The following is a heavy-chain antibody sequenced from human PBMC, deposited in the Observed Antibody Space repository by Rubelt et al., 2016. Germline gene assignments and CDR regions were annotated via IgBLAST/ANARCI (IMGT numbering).Heavy chain of an antibody. D-gene: IGHD6-6*01. V-gene: IGHV1-2*04. CDR3: ARYSSSSGGDY. Sequence: QVQPVQSGAEVKKPGASVKVSCKASGYTFTGYYMHWVRQAPGQGLEWMGWINPNSGGTNYAQKCQGWVTMTRDKSISTAYMELSRLRSDDTAVYYCARYSSSSGGDYWGQGTLVTVSS. CDR1: GYTFTGYY. J-gene: IGHJ4*02. CDR2: INPNSGGT.